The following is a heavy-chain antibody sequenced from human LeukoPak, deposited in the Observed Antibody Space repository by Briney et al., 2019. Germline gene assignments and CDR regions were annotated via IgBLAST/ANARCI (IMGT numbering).Heavy chain of an antibody. J-gene: IGHJ4*02. CDR3: ARDGYNPDY. V-gene: IGHV3-48*03. D-gene: IGHD5-24*01. CDR2: ISSSGSTI. CDR1: GFTFSSYE. Sequence: GGSLRLSCAASGFTFSSYEMNWVRQAPGKGLEWFSYISSSGSTIYYADSVKGRFTISRDNAKNSLYLQMNSLRAEDTAVYYCARDGYNPDYWGQGTLVTVSS.